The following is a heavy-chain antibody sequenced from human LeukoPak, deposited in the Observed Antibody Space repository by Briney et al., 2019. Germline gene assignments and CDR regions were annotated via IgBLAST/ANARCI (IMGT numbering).Heavy chain of an antibody. Sequence: GGSLRLSCAASGFTFSSYAMHWVRQAPGKGLEWVAVISYDGSNKYYADSVKGRFTISRDNSKNTLYLQMNSLRAEGTAVYYCARGCDSSGWYDCLSAEGNWFDPWGQGTLVTVSS. V-gene: IGHV3-30-3*01. D-gene: IGHD6-19*01. CDR3: ARGCDSSGWYDCLSAEGNWFDP. CDR2: ISYDGSNK. CDR1: GFTFSSYA. J-gene: IGHJ5*02.